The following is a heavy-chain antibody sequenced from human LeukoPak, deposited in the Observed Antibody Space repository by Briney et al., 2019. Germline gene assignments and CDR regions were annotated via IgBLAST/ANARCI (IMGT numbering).Heavy chain of an antibody. J-gene: IGHJ4*02. CDR2: ISAYNGNT. Sequence: ASVKVSCKATGYTFTSYGISWVRQAPGQGLEWMGWISAYNGNTNYAQKLQGRVTMTTDTSTSTAYMELRSLRSDDTAVYYCARANQGGFWSGSSDYWGQGTLVTVSS. D-gene: IGHD3-3*01. CDR1: GYTFTSYG. V-gene: IGHV1-18*01. CDR3: ARANQGGFWSGSSDY.